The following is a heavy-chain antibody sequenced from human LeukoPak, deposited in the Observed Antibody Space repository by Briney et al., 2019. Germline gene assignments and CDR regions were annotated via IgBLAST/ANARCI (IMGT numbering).Heavy chain of an antibody. J-gene: IGHJ4*02. CDR1: GSTFSSRW. CDR2: INTDGSIT. D-gene: IGHD6-19*01. CDR3: ARQRAVAANIIDN. V-gene: IGHV3-74*01. Sequence: GGSLRLSCAASGSTFSSRWMHWVRQAPGKGPVWVSRINTDGSITTYADSVKGRFTISRDNAKSTLYLQMNSLRAEDTAVYYCARQRAVAANIIDNWGQGTLVTVSS.